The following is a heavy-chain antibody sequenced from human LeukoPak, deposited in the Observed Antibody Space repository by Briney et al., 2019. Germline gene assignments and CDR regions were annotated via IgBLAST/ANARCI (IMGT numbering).Heavy chain of an antibody. CDR3: ARGGIAVAFDY. Sequence: PSETLSLTCTVSGGSISSYYWSWIRQPAGKGLEWIGRVYTSGGTNYNPSLKSRVTMSVDTSKNQFSLKLSSVTAADTAVYYCARGGIAVAFDYWGQGTLVAVSS. D-gene: IGHD6-19*01. CDR1: GGSISSYY. J-gene: IGHJ4*02. CDR2: VYTSGGT. V-gene: IGHV4-4*07.